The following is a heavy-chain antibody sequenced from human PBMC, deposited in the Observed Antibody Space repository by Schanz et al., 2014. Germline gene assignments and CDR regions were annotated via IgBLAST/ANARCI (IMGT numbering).Heavy chain of an antibody. J-gene: IGHJ6*02. CDR2: ISGSGDDT. CDR1: GFTFSSYA. V-gene: IGHV3-23*01. Sequence: DVHLMESGGGLVQPGGSLRLSCAGSGFTFSSYAMNWVRQAPGKGREWVSVISGSGDDTYYADSVKGRFTISRDNSKNTLYLHMNSLRDEDTAMYYCARRVPYSFGLDVWGQGATVTVSS. D-gene: IGHD1-1*01. CDR3: ARRVPYSFGLDV.